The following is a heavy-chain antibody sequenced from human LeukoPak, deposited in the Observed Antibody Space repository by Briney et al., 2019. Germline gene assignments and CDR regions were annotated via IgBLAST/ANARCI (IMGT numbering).Heavy chain of an antibody. CDR2: IYYSGST. V-gene: IGHV4-39*01. J-gene: IGHJ6*03. CDR3: ARLCFGRSSGWYGLMGYYYYYMDV. D-gene: IGHD6-19*01. Sequence: SETLSLTCTVSGGSISSSSYYWGWIRQPPGKGLEWIGSIYYSGSTYYNPSLKSRVTISVDTSKNQFSLKLSSVTAADTAVYYCARLCFGRSSGWYGLMGYYYYYMDVWGKGTTVTISS. CDR1: GGSISSSSYY.